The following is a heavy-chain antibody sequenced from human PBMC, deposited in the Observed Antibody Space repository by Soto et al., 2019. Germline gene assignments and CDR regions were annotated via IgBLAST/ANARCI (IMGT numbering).Heavy chain of an antibody. V-gene: IGHV1-8*01. CDR3: ARPYYYGSGNAYNWFDP. CDR2: MNPNSGNT. Sequence: ASVKVSCKASGYTFASYDINWVRQATGQGLEWMGWMNPNSGNTGYAQKFQGRVTMTRNTSISTAYMELSSLRSEDTAVYYCARPYYYGSGNAYNWFDPWGQGTLVTVSS. CDR1: GYTFASYD. D-gene: IGHD3-10*01. J-gene: IGHJ5*02.